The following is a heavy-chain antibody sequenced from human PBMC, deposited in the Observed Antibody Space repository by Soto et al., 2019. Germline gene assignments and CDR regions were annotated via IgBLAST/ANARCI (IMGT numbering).Heavy chain of an antibody. CDR2: IYYSGST. CDR1: GGSISSYY. CDR3: ARPYGDAFDI. J-gene: IGHJ3*02. D-gene: IGHD4-17*01. Sequence: SETLSPTCTVSGGSISSYYWSWIRQPPGKGLEWIGYIYYSGSTNYNPSLKSRVTISVDTSKNQFSLKLSSVTAADTAVYYCARPYGDAFDIWGQETMVTVSS. V-gene: IGHV4-59*01.